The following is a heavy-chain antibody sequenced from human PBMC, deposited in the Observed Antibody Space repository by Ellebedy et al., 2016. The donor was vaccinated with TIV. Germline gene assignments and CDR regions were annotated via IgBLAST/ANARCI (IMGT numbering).Heavy chain of an antibody. V-gene: IGHV3-33*06. CDR2: IWYDGSNK. D-gene: IGHD5-24*01. CDR1: GCSFSSYG. Sequence: GESLKISCAAWGCSFSSYGRHWVRPAPGKGLEWVAVIWYDGSNKYYADSVKGRFTISRDNSKNTLYLQMNSLRAEETAVYYCAKGKNGYNYLDWFDPWGQGTLVTVSS. CDR3: AKGKNGYNYLDWFDP. J-gene: IGHJ5*02.